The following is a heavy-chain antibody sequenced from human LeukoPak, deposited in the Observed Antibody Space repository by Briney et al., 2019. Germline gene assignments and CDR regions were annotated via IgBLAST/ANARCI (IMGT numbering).Heavy chain of an antibody. J-gene: IGHJ4*02. CDR1: GGSISSYY. V-gene: IGHV4-59*01. D-gene: IGHD6-19*01. CDR2: IYYSGST. Sequence: PSETLSLTCTVSGGSISSYYWSWIRQPPGKGLEWIGYIYYSGSTNYNPSLKSRVTISVDTSKNQFSPKLSSVTAADTAVYYCARGLRVYSSGWSFDYWGQGTLVTVSS. CDR3: ARGLRVYSSGWSFDY.